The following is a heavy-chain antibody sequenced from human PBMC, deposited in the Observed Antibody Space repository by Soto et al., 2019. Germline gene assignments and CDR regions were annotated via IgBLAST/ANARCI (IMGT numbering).Heavy chain of an antibody. CDR2: LWYDGGNK. CDR3: ARGNWNYGYFDY. D-gene: IGHD1-7*01. CDR1: GFTLSNYG. Sequence: GGSLRLSCAASGFTLSNYGMHWVRQAPGKGLEWVAVLWYDGGNKYYEDSVKGRFTISRDNSKNTLYLQMNSLRAEDTAVFYCARGNWNYGYFDYWGQGTLVTVSS. V-gene: IGHV3-33*01. J-gene: IGHJ4*02.